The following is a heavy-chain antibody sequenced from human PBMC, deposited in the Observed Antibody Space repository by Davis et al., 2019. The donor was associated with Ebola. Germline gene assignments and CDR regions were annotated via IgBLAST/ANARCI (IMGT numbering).Heavy chain of an antibody. V-gene: IGHV3-21*01. J-gene: IGHJ6*02. D-gene: IGHD3-3*01. CDR1: GFTFSSYS. CDR3: AKDRYDFWTGYNPMVLRGMDV. Sequence: PGGSLRLSCAASGFTFSSYSMNWVRQAPGKGLEWVSSISSSSSYIYYADSVKGRFTISRDNSKSTLYLQMNSLRAEDSAVFYCAKDRYDFWTGYNPMVLRGMDVWGQGTTVTVSS. CDR2: ISSSSSYI.